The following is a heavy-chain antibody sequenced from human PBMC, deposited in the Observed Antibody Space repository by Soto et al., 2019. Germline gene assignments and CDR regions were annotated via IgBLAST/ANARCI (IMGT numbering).Heavy chain of an antibody. J-gene: IGHJ4*02. CDR1: GGSISGSSYY. CDR2: IYYSGST. Sequence: SETLSLTCTVSGGSISGSSYYWGWIRQPPGKGLEWIGSIYYSGSTYYNPSLKSRVTISVDTSKNQFSLKLSSVTAAETAVYYCDRIYIVFGAAAAGADYWGQGTLVTVSS. D-gene: IGHD6-13*01. CDR3: DRIYIVFGAAAAGADY. V-gene: IGHV4-39*01.